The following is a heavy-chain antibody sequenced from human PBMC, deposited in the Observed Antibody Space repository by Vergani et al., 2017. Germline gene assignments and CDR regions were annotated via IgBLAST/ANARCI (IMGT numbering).Heavy chain of an antibody. J-gene: IGHJ6*03. Sequence: QVQLQQWGGGLLKPSETLSLTCVVNGGSFTSYHWTWIRQSPGEGLEWVGDIDHTGRPDYNPSLKSRLTMSVAKSRNQFSLTLNSVTATDTAIYFGARVNTETNGHLYYYYYMDVWGQGTAVTVS. CDR3: ARVNTETNGHLYYYYYMDV. D-gene: IGHD4-11*01. CDR2: IDHTGRP. CDR1: GGSFTSYH. V-gene: IGHV4-34*01.